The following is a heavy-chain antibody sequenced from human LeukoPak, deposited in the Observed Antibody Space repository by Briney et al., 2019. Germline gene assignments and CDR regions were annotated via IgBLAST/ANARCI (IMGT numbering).Heavy chain of an antibody. V-gene: IGHV3-53*01. CDR1: GFPFSSYE. CDR2: IYSDNT. CDR3: ARRAGAYSHPYDY. Sequence: GGSLRLSCAASGFPFSSYEMNWVRQAPGKGLEWVSFIYSDNTHYSDSVKGRFTISRDNSKNTLYLQMNSLRAEDTAVYYCARRAGAYSHPYDYWGQGTLVTVSS. J-gene: IGHJ4*02. D-gene: IGHD4/OR15-4a*01.